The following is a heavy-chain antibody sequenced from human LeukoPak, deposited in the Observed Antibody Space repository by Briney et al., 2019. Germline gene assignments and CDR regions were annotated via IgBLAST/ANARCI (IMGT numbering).Heavy chain of an antibody. CDR1: GGSISNYY. V-gene: IGHV4-59*01. CDR2: IYYSGST. Sequence: SETLSLTCTVSGGSISNYYWSWIRQPPGKGLEWIGYIYYSGSTNYNPSLKSRVTISLDTSKNQYSLKLNSVTAADTAVYYCARDQSTSYYDFWSGGFDYWGQGTLVTVSS. D-gene: IGHD3-3*01. CDR3: ARDQSTSYYDFWSGGFDY. J-gene: IGHJ4*02.